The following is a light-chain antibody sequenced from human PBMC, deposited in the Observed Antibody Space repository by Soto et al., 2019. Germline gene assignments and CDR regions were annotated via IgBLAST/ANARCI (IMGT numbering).Light chain of an antibody. Sequence: EIVMTQSPATLSVSPGERATLSCRASQSVDSKLAWYQQKPGQGPRLLIYGASSRATGIPARFSGSGSGTEFTLTISSLQSEDFAVYYCQHYSTWLWTFGRGNKVEIK. V-gene: IGKV3-15*01. CDR1: QSVDSK. CDR2: GAS. J-gene: IGKJ1*01. CDR3: QHYSTWLWT.